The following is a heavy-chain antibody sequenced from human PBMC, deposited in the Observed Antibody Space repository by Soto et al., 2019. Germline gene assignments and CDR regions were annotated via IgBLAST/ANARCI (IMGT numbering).Heavy chain of an antibody. V-gene: IGHV4-59*11. CDR1: GATINSHY. CDR3: ARELSYGMDV. Sequence: QVQLQESGPGLLKPSETLSLTCTVSGATINSHYWTWIRQTPGKGLEWIGSIYFSGSTNYNPSLKGRVTISVDTSKSQFSLQLSSVIAAETAMYYCARELSYGMDVWGQGTTVTVSS. J-gene: IGHJ6*02. CDR2: IYFSGST.